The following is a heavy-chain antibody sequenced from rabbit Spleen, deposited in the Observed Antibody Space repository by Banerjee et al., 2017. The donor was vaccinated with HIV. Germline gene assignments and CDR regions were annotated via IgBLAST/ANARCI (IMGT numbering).Heavy chain of an antibody. V-gene: IGHV1S40*01. D-gene: IGHD6-1*01. Sequence: QSLEESGGDLVKPGASLTLTCTASGFSFSSGYYMYWVRQAPGKGLEWIAYIYTASSGGTYYASWAKGRFTISKTSFTTMTLQVTSLTAADTATYFCARGIVYGFAGDTYPPYGMDLWGPGTLVTVS. CDR3: ARGIVYGFAGDTYPPYGMDL. CDR2: IYTASSGGT. J-gene: IGHJ6*01. CDR1: GFSFSSGYY.